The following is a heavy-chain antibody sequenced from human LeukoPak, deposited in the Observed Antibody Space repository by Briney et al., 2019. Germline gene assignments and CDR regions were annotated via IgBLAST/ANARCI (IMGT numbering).Heavy chain of an antibody. J-gene: IGHJ5*02. V-gene: IGHV4-34*01. CDR3: ARVERRSTSWQPLGWARNNWFDP. CDR1: GGSFSGYY. Sequence: SETLSLTCAVYGGSFSGYYWSWIRQPPGKGLEWIGEINHSGSTNYNPSLKSRVTISVDTSKNQFSLKLSSVTAADTAVYYCARVERRSTSWQPLGWARNNWFDPWGQGTLVTVSS. D-gene: IGHD2-2*01. CDR2: INHSGST.